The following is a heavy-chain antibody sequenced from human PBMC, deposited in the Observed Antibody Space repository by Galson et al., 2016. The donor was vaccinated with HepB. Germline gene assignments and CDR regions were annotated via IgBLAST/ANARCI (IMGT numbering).Heavy chain of an antibody. Sequence: SLRLSCAASGFTFSSYSMNWVRQAPGKGLEWLSYIRYSSSSTIYYADSVNGRFTISRDDAKSSLYLQMNSLRDGDTAVYYCAREITGRFYGMDVWGQGTTVTVSS. CDR2: IRYSSSSTI. V-gene: IGHV3-48*02. CDR3: AREITGRFYGMDV. J-gene: IGHJ6*02. CDR1: GFTFSSYS. D-gene: IGHD1-20*01.